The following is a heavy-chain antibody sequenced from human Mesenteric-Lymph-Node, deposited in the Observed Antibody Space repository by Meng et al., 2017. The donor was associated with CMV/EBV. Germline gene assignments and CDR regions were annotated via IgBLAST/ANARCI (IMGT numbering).Heavy chain of an antibody. Sequence: QLQLQESGPGLVKPSETLSLTCTVSGGSISSSSYYWGWIRQPPGKGLERIGSIYYSGSTYYNPSLKSRVTISVDTSKNQFSLKLSSVTAADTAVYYCARDGDYYDSSGYNPFDYWGQGTLVTVSS. J-gene: IGHJ4*02. CDR1: GGSISSSSYY. CDR3: ARDGDYYDSSGYNPFDY. CDR2: IYYSGST. V-gene: IGHV4-39*07. D-gene: IGHD3-22*01.